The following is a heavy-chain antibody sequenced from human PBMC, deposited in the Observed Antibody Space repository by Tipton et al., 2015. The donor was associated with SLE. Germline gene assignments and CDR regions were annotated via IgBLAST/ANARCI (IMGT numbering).Heavy chain of an antibody. J-gene: IGHJ3*02. Sequence: TLSLTCTVSGGSISSGGYYWSWIRQHPGKGLEWIGHIYNSGSAYYNPSLKSRVTISVDTSKNQFSLNLGSVTAADTAVYYCAREWGVGEVDAFDIWGQGTMVTVSS. CDR1: GGSISSGGYY. D-gene: IGHD3-16*01. CDR3: AREWGVGEVDAFDI. V-gene: IGHV4-31*03. CDR2: IYNSGSA.